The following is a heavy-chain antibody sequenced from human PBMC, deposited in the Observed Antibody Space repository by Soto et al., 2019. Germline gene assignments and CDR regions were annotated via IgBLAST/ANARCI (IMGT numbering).Heavy chain of an antibody. CDR2: ISSSSSYI. V-gene: IGHV3-21*01. J-gene: IGHJ4*02. CDR1: GFTFSSYS. D-gene: IGHD7-27*01. CDR3: ARDFFWGPLSTAFDY. Sequence: GGSLRLSCAAFGFTFSSYSMNWVRQAPGKGLEWVSSISSSSSYIYYADSVKGRFTISRDNAKNSLYLQMNSLRAEDTAVYYCARDFFWGPLSTAFDYWGQGTLVTVSS.